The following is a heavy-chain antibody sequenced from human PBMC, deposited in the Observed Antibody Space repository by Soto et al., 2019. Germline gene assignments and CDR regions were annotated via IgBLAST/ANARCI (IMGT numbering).Heavy chain of an antibody. Sequence: GGSLRLSCAASGFTFSSYSMNWVRQAPGKGLEWVSSISSSSYIYYADSVKGRFTISRDNAKNSLYLQMNSLRAEDTAVYYCARARYGAIHDYWGQGTLVTVSS. J-gene: IGHJ4*02. CDR3: ARARYGAIHDY. CDR2: ISSSSYI. V-gene: IGHV3-21*01. CDR1: GFTFSSYS. D-gene: IGHD3-9*01.